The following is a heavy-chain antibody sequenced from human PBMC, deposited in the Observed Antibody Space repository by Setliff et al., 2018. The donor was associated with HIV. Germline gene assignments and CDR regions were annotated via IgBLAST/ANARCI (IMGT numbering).Heavy chain of an antibody. CDR3: ARGVTDGYSYGNDAFDI. CDR2: IYYSGST. CDR1: GGSISSSSYY. Sequence: PSETLSLTCTVSGGSISSSSYYWGWIRQPPGKGLEWIGSIYYSGSTYYNPSLKSRVAISVDTSKNQFSLKLGSVTAADTAVYYCARGVTDGYSYGNDAFDIWGQGTMVTVSS. D-gene: IGHD5-18*01. V-gene: IGHV4-39*01. J-gene: IGHJ3*02.